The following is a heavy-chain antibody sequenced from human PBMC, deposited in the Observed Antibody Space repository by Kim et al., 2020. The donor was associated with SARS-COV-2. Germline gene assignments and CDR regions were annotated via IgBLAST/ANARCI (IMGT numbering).Heavy chain of an antibody. D-gene: IGHD3-10*01. CDR2: IYHSGST. Sequence: SETLSLTCAVSGGSISSSNWWSWVRQPPGKGLEWIGEIYHSGSTNYNPSLKSRVTISVDKSKNQFSLKLSSVTAADTAVYYCARNGAASMVRGVPNWFDPWGQGTLVTVSS. J-gene: IGHJ5*02. CDR3: ARNGAASMVRGVPNWFDP. V-gene: IGHV4-4*02. CDR1: GGSISSSNW.